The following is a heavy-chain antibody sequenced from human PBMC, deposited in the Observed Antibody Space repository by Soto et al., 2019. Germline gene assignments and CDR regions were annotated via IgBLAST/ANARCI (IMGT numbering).Heavy chain of an antibody. CDR3: ATEYYYDSSGRNAFDI. CDR2: IIPIFGTA. Sequence: SVKVSCKASGGTFSSYAISWVRQAPGQGLEWMGGIIPIFGTANYAQKFQGRVTITADESTSTAYMELSSLRSEDTAVYYCATEYYYDSSGRNAFDIWGQGTMVTVSS. D-gene: IGHD3-22*01. J-gene: IGHJ3*02. CDR1: GGTFSSYA. V-gene: IGHV1-69*13.